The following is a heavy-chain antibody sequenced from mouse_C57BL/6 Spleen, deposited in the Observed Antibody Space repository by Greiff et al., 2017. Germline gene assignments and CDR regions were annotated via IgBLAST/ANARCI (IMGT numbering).Heavy chain of an antibody. J-gene: IGHJ4*01. Sequence: EVQLQQSGPELVKPGASVTIPCKASGYTFTDYNMDWVKQSHGKSLEWIGDINPNNGGTIYNQKFKGKATLTEDKSSSTAYMELRSLTSEDTAVYYCATLRRDYWGQGTSVTVSA. CDR2: INPNNGGT. V-gene: IGHV1-18*01. D-gene: IGHD3-2*02. CDR1: GYTFTDYN. CDR3: ATLRRDY.